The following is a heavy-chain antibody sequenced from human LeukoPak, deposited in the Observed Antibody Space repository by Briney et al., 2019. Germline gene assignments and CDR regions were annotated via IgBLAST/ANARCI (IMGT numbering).Heavy chain of an antibody. CDR3: ARDEGSSSWYGGLDY. V-gene: IGHV3-21*01. Sequence: GGSLRLSCAASGFTFSTYSMNWVRQAPGKGLEWVSSINSRSNYIYYADSVKGRFTISRDNAKNSLFLQMNSLRAEDTAVYYRARDEGSSSWYGGLDYWGQGALVTVSS. D-gene: IGHD6-13*01. J-gene: IGHJ4*02. CDR1: GFTFSTYS. CDR2: INSRSNYI.